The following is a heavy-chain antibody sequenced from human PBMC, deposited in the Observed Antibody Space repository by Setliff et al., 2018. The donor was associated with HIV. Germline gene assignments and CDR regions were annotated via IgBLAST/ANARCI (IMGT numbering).Heavy chain of an antibody. CDR3: ARGRYCTTLSCPYYFDY. V-gene: IGHV1-8*02. CDR1: GGTFSIFS. CDR2: MNPNSGNT. Sequence: ASVKVSCKTSGGTFSIFSITWVRQATGQGLEWMGWMNPNSGNTGYAQKFQGRVTMTRNTSISTVYMELNSLRSEDTAVYYCARGRYCTTLSCPYYFDYWGQGTLVTVSS. D-gene: IGHD2-8*01. J-gene: IGHJ4*02.